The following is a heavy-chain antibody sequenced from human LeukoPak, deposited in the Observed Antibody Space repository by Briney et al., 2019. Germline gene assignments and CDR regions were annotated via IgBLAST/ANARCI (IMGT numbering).Heavy chain of an antibody. CDR2: ISGSGGST. J-gene: IGHJ4*02. CDR3: AKGVGTNKGGYYFDY. Sequence: PGGSLRLSCAASGFAFSSFAMSWVRQAPGKGLDWVSSISGSGGSTYYADSVKGRFTISRDSSKKTLYLQMDSLRAEDTAVYYCAKGVGTNKGGYYFDYWGQGTPVTVSS. D-gene: IGHD1-26*01. V-gene: IGHV3-23*01. CDR1: GFAFSSFA.